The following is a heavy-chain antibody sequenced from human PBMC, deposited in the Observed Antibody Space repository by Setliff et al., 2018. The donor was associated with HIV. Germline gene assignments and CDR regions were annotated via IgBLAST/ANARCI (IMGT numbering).Heavy chain of an antibody. CDR1: GFSISSGRY. V-gene: IGHV4-38-2*01. CDR3: ARHGTYEAHYSYMDV. J-gene: IGHJ6*03. D-gene: IGHD1-1*01. CDR2: IYHSGTT. Sequence: PSETLSLTCAVSGFSISSGRYWAWIRQPPGKGLEWIGSIYHSGTTYDNPSLKSRVTISVDSSKNHFSLILSSVTAADTAVYYCARHGTYEAHYSYMDVWGKGTTVTVSS.